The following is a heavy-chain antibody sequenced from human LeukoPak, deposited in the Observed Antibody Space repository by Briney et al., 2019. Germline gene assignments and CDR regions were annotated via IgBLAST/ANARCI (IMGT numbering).Heavy chain of an antibody. CDR2: INPDSGGT. D-gene: IGHD1-26*01. J-gene: IGHJ4*02. V-gene: IGHV1-2*02. CDR1: RSTLTGYY. Sequence: ASVKVSCKASRSTLTGYYMHWVRQAPGQSLEWMGWINPDSGGTNYAQDFQGRVTMTRDTSISTAYMELSRLRSDDTAVYYCARSKMGVTTPASDYWGQGTLVTVSS. CDR3: ARSKMGVTTPASDY.